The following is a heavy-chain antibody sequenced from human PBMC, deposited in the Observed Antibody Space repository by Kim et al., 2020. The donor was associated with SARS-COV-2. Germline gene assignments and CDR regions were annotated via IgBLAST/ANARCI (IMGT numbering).Heavy chain of an antibody. V-gene: IGHV3-33*05. CDR1: GFIFTSYF. CDR3: ARGTYGSGYYNAFDI. J-gene: IGHJ3*02. Sequence: GGSLRLSCSASGFIFTSYFMHWVRQAPGKGLESVAVITYEGSNTYYADSVKGRFTISRDNSKNTLYLQMNSLRVEDTAVYYCARGTYGSGYYNAFDIWGQGTMVTVSS. CDR2: ITYEGSNT. D-gene: IGHD3-22*01.